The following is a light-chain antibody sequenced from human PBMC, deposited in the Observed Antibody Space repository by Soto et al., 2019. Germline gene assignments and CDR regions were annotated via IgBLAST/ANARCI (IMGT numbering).Light chain of an antibody. CDR2: GAS. J-gene: IGKJ4*01. CDR1: ESVSTTY. CDR3: QQYGSSSLT. V-gene: IGKV3-20*01. Sequence: EIVLTQSPGTLSLSPGERATLSCRASESVSTTYLSWYQQKPGQAPRLLIYGASSRANAIPDRFSGSGSGTDFTLTISRLEPEDIAVYYCQQYGSSSLTFGGGTKVEIK.